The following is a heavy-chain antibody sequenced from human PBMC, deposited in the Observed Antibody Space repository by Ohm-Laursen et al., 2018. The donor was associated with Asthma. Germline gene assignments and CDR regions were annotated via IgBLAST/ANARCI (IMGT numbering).Heavy chain of an antibody. D-gene: IGHD6-19*01. CDR1: GFTFSSYG. V-gene: IGHV3-30*03. CDR2: ISYDGSNK. Sequence: SLRLSCSASGFTFSSYGMHWVRQAPGKGLEWVAVISYDGSNKYYADSVKGRFTISRDNSKNTLYLQMNSLRAEDTAVYYCARDLATDNSSGWYGGFDYWGQGTLVTVSS. J-gene: IGHJ4*02. CDR3: ARDLATDNSSGWYGGFDY.